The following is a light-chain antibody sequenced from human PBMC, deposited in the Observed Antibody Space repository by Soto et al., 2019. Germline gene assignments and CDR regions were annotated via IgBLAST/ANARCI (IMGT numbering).Light chain of an antibody. CDR1: SSDVGGYNY. CDR2: DVS. V-gene: IGLV2-14*03. Sequence: SVLTQPSSVSGSAGQSITISCTGTSSDVGGYNYVSWYQHHPGKAPKLMIYDVSNRPSGVSNRFSGSKSGNTASLIISGLQAEDEADYYCSSYTSSSTLSTYVFGTGTKVTVL. CDR3: SSYTSSSTLSTYV. J-gene: IGLJ1*01.